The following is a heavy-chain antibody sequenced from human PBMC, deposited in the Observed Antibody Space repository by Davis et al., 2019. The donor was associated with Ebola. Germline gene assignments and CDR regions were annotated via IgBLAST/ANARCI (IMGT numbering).Heavy chain of an antibody. J-gene: IGHJ6*02. CDR2: IWYDGSNK. CDR1: GFTFSSYG. V-gene: IGHV3-33*01. CDR3: VRANDYGDFFANYYYYGMDV. D-gene: IGHD4-17*01. Sequence: GGSLRLSCAASGFTFSSYGMHWVRQAPGKGLEWVAVIWYDGSNKYYADSVKGRFTISRDNSKNTLYLQMNSLRAEDTAVYYCVRANDYGDFFANYYYYGMDVWGQGTTVTVSS.